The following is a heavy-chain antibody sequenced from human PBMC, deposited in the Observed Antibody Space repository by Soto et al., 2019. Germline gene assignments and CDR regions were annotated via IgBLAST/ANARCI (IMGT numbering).Heavy chain of an antibody. CDR1: GGSVSSATDY. D-gene: IGHD3-22*01. CDR2: TDYSGNS. Sequence: QVQLQESGPGLVKPSETLSLTCTVSGGSVSSATDYWTWIRQPPGKGLEWIGYTDYSGNSDRNPSLMSGVNIYIDRSKTQFSLTLRSVTAAGTAVYSCARQSSYDSEHYHYWFDPWGRGILVTVSS. CDR3: ARQSSYDSEHYHYWFDP. V-gene: IGHV4-61*01. J-gene: IGHJ5*02.